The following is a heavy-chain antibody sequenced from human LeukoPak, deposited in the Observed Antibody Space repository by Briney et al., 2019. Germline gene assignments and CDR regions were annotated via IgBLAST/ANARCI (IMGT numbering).Heavy chain of an antibody. D-gene: IGHD4-23*01. V-gene: IGHV3-23*01. J-gene: IGHJ4*02. CDR1: GFTFSSYA. Sequence: GGSLRLSRAASGFTFSSYAMNWVRQTPVKGLEWASFITGDAGDTSYADSVKGRFTISRDNSKNTLFLQLNSLSAEDTGVYYCARTTGNGHWLIQFWGQGTLVTVSS. CDR3: ARTTGNGHWLIQF. CDR2: ITGDAGDT.